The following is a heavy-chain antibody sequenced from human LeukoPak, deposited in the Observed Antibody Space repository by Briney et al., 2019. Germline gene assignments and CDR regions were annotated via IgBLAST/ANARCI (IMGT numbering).Heavy chain of an antibody. CDR3: AGSSGYYYIDY. Sequence: SETLSLTCTVSGGSISSGGYSWSWIRQPPGKGLEWIGYIYHSGSTYYNPSLKSRVTISVDRSKNQFSLKLSSVTAADTAVYYCAGSSGYYYIDYWGQGTLVTVSS. D-gene: IGHD3-22*01. CDR2: IYHSGST. J-gene: IGHJ4*02. CDR1: GGSISSGGYS. V-gene: IGHV4-30-2*01.